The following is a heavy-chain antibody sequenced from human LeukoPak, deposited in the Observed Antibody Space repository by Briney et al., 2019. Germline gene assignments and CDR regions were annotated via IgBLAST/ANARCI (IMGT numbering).Heavy chain of an antibody. CDR1: GFTFRTSW. Sequence: GGSLRLSCGASGFTFRTSWMNWVRQAPGKGLEWVSSISSSSSYIYYADSVKGRFTISRDNAKNSLYLQMNSLRAEDTAVYYCARASSRFGELYWFDPWGQGTLVTVSS. CDR2: ISSSSSYI. V-gene: IGHV3-21*01. D-gene: IGHD3-10*01. CDR3: ARASSRFGELYWFDP. J-gene: IGHJ5*02.